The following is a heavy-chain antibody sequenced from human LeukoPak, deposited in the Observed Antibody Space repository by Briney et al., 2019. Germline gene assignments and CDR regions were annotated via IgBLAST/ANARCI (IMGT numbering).Heavy chain of an antibody. J-gene: IGHJ4*02. CDR2: INPSGGST. CDR1: GYTFTTYY. D-gene: IGHD3-22*01. V-gene: IGHV1-46*01. Sequence: ASVKVSYKASGYTFTTYYMHWVRQAPGQGLEWIGIINPSGGSTSYTQKFQGRVTMTRDTSTSTVYMELSSLRSEDTAVYYCARDERVYFDSRGYYYPLGYWGQGTLVTVSS. CDR3: ARDERVYFDSRGYYYPLGY.